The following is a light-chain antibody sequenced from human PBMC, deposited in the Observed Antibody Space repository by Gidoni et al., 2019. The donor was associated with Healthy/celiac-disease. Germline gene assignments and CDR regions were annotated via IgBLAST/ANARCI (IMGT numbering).Light chain of an antibody. Sequence: DIVLTQSPATLSLSPGARATLSCRASQSVSSYLAWHQQKPGQAPRLLICDASNRATGIPARFSGIESGTDFTLTISSLEPEDFAVYYCQQRSNWPPELTFGGGTKVEIK. J-gene: IGKJ4*01. CDR3: QQRSNWPPELT. CDR1: QSVSSY. CDR2: DAS. V-gene: IGKV3-11*01.